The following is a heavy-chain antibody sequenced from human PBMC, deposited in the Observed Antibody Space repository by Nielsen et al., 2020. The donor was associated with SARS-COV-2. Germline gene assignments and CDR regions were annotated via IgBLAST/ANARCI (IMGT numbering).Heavy chain of an antibody. CDR1: GFTFNTYG. CDR2: ISYDGTNN. CDR3: TRDQYAFVGATLSDFDY. J-gene: IGHJ4*02. D-gene: IGHD3-3*02. Sequence: GGSLRPSCAASGFTFNTYGMHWVRQAPGKGLEWVKFISYDGTNNYYADSVKGRFTVSRDNSKKMLYLQINNLEGDDTAVYYCTRDQYAFVGATLSDFDYWGQGTLVTVSS. V-gene: IGHV3-30*03.